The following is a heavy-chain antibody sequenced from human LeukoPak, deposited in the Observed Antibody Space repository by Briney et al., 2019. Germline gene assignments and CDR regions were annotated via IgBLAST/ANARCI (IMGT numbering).Heavy chain of an antibody. Sequence: GGSLRLSCAASGFTFSSYAMSWVRQAPGKGLEWVSAISGSGGSTYYADSVKGRVTISRDNSKNTLYLQMNSLRAEDTAVYYCAKDIASGSYQFDYWGQGTLVTVSS. CDR1: GFTFSSYA. D-gene: IGHD1-26*01. CDR2: ISGSGGST. CDR3: AKDIASGSYQFDY. J-gene: IGHJ4*02. V-gene: IGHV3-23*01.